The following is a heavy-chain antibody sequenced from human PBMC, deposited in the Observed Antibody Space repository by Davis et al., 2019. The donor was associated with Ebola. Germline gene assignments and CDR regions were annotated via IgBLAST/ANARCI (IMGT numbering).Heavy chain of an antibody. CDR3: ASSRTVAPADSPLDAFDI. D-gene: IGHD2-2*01. CDR2: IYHDGST. J-gene: IGHJ3*02. Sequence: PSETLSLTCTVSGGSVSSGDYYWNWIRQSPGKGLEWIGYIYHDGSTDYNPSLKGRLAISRDPSKSQFSLKIRSVTASDTAVYFCASSRTVAPADSPLDAFDIWGQGTMVFVSS. CDR1: GGSVSSGDYY. V-gene: IGHV4-30-4*08.